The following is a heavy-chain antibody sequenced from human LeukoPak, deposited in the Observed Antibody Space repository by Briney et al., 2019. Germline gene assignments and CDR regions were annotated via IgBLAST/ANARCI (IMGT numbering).Heavy chain of an antibody. J-gene: IGHJ4*02. D-gene: IGHD2-2*01. CDR2: ISGSGGST. Sequence: PGGSLRLSCAASGFTFSSYAMSWVRQAPGKGLEWVSAISGSGGSTYYADSVKGRFTISRDNSKNTLYLQMNSLRAEDTAVYYCARASPYCSSTSCYYNYWGQGTLVTVSS. CDR3: ARASPYCSSTSCYYNY. CDR1: GFTFSSYA. V-gene: IGHV3-23*01.